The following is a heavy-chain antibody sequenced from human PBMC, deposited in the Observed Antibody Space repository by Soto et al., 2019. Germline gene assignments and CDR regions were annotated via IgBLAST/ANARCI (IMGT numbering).Heavy chain of an antibody. Sequence: QVQLQESGPGLVKPSQTLSLTCTVSGGSITSHTHYWSWIRQHPGKGLEWIGNIYFRGTTYYNPTRESRVIISIDTSKNQFSLRLTSVTAADTAVYFCATYDYGDFYFDDWGQGTLVYVSS. CDR3: ATYDYGDFYFDD. CDR1: GGSITSHTHY. CDR2: IYFRGTT. V-gene: IGHV4-31*03. D-gene: IGHD4-17*01. J-gene: IGHJ4*02.